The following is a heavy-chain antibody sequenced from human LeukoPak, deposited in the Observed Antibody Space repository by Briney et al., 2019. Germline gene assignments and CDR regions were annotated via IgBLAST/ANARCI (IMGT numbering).Heavy chain of an antibody. CDR3: ARKRYVGATTALLDY. CDR2: INPNSGGT. V-gene: IGHV1-2*02. J-gene: IGHJ4*02. Sequence: ASVKVSCKASGYTFTGYYMHWVRQAPGQGPEWMGWINPNSGGTNYAQKFQGRVTMTRDTSISTAYMELSRLRSDDTAVYYCARKRYVGATTALLDYWGQGTLVTVSS. D-gene: IGHD1-26*01. CDR1: GYTFTGYY.